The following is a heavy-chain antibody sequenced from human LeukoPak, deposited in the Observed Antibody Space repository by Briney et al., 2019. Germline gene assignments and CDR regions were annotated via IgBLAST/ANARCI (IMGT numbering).Heavy chain of an antibody. J-gene: IGHJ6*03. CDR3: ARDRRRRCSSTSCYSPYYYYYMDV. CDR1: GYTSTSYY. CDR2: INPSGGST. Sequence: ASVKVSCKASGYTSTSYYMHWVRQAPGQGLEWMGIINPSGGSTSYAQKFQGRVTMTRDMSTSTVYMELSSLRSEDTAVYYCARDRRRRCSSTSCYSPYYYYYMDVWGKGTTVTVSS. V-gene: IGHV1-46*01. D-gene: IGHD2-2*02.